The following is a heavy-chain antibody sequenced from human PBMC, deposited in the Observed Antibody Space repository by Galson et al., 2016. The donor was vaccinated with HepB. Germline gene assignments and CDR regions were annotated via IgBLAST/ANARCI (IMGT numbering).Heavy chain of an antibody. CDR2: IYWDDTK. CDR1: GFSLNTGGVG. V-gene: IGHV2-5*02. CDR3: AHNDNLPFFPFNV. J-gene: IGHJ3*01. D-gene: IGHD3-9*01. Sequence: PALVKPTQTLTLTCTFSGFSLNTGGVGVGWIRQPPGKALEWLAVIYWDDTKRYSPSLKSRLTITKDTSKNQVVLTVTNLDPVDTATYYCAHNDNLPFFPFNVWGQGTMVTVSS.